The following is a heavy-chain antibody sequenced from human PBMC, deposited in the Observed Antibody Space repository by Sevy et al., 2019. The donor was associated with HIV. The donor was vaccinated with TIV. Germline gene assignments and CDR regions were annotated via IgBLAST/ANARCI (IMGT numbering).Heavy chain of an antibody. V-gene: IGHV4-39*01. Sequence: SETLSLTCTVSGGSISSSSYYWGWIRQPPGKGLEWIGSIYYSGSTYYNPSLKSRVTISVDTSKNQFSLKLRSVTAADTAVYYCARRVICGVDIRGGYFVYWGQGTLVTVSS. CDR3: ARRVICGVDIRGGYFVY. D-gene: IGHD3-3*01. CDR2: IYYSGST. CDR1: GGSISSSSYY. J-gene: IGHJ4*02.